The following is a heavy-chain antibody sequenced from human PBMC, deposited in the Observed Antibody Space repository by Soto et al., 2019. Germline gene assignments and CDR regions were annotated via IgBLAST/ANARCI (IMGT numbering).Heavy chain of an antibody. CDR2: IKSKTDGGTT. CDR3: TTSGQWLVPSLDY. Sequence: ESGGGLVKPGGSLRLSCAASGFTFGNAWMSWVRQAPGKGLEWVGRIKSKTDGGTTDYAAPVKGRFTISRDDSKNTLYLQMNSLKTEDTAVYYCTTSGQWLVPSLDYWGQGTLVTVSS. CDR1: GFTFGNAW. J-gene: IGHJ4*02. D-gene: IGHD6-19*01. V-gene: IGHV3-15*01.